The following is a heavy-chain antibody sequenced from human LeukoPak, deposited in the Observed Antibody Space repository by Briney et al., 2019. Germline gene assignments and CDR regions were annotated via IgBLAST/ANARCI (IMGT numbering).Heavy chain of an antibody. CDR1: GGSISSGGYY. V-gene: IGHV4-30-2*01. D-gene: IGHD6-19*01. J-gene: IGHJ5*02. CDR2: IYHSGST. Sequence: IPSETLSLTCTVSGGSISSGGYYWSWIRQPPGKGLEWIGYIYHSGSTYYNPSLKSRVTISVDRSKNQFSLKLSSVTAADTAVYYCARASGWFPFDPWGQGTLVTVSS. CDR3: ARASGWFPFDP.